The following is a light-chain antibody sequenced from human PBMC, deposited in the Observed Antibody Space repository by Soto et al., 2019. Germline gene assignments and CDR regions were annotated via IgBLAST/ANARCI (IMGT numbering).Light chain of an antibody. Sequence: ACGSPGGSVTINKTGTSSDVGGYNYVSWYQQHPGKAPKLMIYEVSKRPSGVPDRFSGSKSGNTASLTVPGLQVVEEANYYYSSSPGSHNLGVSGPGTTVTVL. CDR1: SSDVGGYNY. CDR2: EVS. V-gene: IGLV2-8*01. CDR3: SSSPGSHNLGV. J-gene: IGLJ1*01.